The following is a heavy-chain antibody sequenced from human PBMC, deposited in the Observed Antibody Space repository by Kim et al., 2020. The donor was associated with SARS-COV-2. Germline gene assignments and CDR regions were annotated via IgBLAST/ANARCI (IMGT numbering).Heavy chain of an antibody. CDR2: ISNSGITI. D-gene: IGHD2-2*01. Sequence: GGSLRLSCVASGFTFSTYEMNWVRQAPGKGLEWLSYISNSGITIYYADSVKARFTISRDNAKNSLYMQMNSLRAEATAVYYCARRYCSSTSCTFDYWGQGTLVTVSS. CDR3: ARRYCSSTSCTFDY. J-gene: IGHJ4*02. V-gene: IGHV3-48*03. CDR1: GFTFSTYE.